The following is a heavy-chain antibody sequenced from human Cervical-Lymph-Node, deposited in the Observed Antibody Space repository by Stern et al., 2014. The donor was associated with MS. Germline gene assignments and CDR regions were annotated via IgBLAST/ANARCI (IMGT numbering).Heavy chain of an antibody. J-gene: IGHJ4*02. V-gene: IGHV1-46*02. CDR3: ARDAHGDSFDY. Sequence: VQLVESGAEVTKPGASVKLSCAASGYTFNRYYMHWVRQAPGKGLEWMGMISPSCGSTNYAQRFQGRVTMTRDTSTSTVYMGLSSLRSDDTATYYCARDAHGDSFDYWGQGSLVTVSS. CDR1: GYTFNRYY. D-gene: IGHD4-17*01. CDR2: ISPSCGST.